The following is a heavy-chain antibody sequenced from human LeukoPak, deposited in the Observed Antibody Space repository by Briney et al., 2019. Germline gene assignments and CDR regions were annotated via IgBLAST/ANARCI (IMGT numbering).Heavy chain of an antibody. J-gene: IGHJ5*02. V-gene: IGHV4-30-2*01. CDR1: GGSISSGGYS. CDR3: ARDGPKRQWRTFDP. CDR2: IYHSGST. D-gene: IGHD6-19*01. Sequence: PSETLSLTCAVSGGSISSGGYSWSWIRQPPGKGLEWIGYIYHSGSTYYNPSLKSRVTISVDRSKNQFSLKLSSVTAADTAVYYCARDGPKRQWRTFDPWGQGTLVTVSS.